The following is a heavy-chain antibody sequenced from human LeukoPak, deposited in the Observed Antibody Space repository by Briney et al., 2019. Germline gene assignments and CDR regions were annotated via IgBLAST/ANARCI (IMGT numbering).Heavy chain of an antibody. Sequence: GGSLRLSCAASGFTFSDYYMSWIRQAPGKGLEWVSYISSSSSTIYYADSVKGRFTISRDNAKNSLYLQMNSLRAEDTAVYYCARDLGYCSSTSCYFDAFDIWGQGTMVTVSS. CDR2: ISSSSSTI. CDR1: GFTFSDYY. V-gene: IGHV3-11*04. J-gene: IGHJ3*02. D-gene: IGHD2-2*01. CDR3: ARDLGYCSSTSCYFDAFDI.